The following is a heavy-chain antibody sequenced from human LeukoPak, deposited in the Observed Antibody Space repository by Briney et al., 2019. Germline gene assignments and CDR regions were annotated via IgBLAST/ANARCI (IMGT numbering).Heavy chain of an antibody. CDR1: GFTFSSYE. CDR2: ISGSGGST. CDR3: AKCLGGAYYFDY. J-gene: IGHJ4*02. V-gene: IGHV3-23*01. Sequence: GGSLRLSCAASGFTFSSYEMNWVRQAPGKGLEWVSAISGSGGSTYYADSVKGRFTISRDNSKNTLYLQMNSLRAEDTAVYYCAKCLGGAYYFDYWGQGTLVTVSS. D-gene: IGHD4-17*01.